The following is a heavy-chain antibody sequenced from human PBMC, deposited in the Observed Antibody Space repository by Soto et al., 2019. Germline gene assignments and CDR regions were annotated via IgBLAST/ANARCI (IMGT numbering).Heavy chain of an antibody. D-gene: IGHD5-12*01. CDR2: ISGSGGST. Sequence: EVQLLESGGGLVQPGGSLRLSCAASGFTFSSYAMSWVRQAPGKGLEWVSAISGSGGSTYYADSVKGRFTISRDNSKNTLYLQMNSLRAEDTAVYYCAKPLEESGYDLPQPDYWGQGTLVTVSS. V-gene: IGHV3-23*01. CDR1: GFTFSSYA. J-gene: IGHJ4*02. CDR3: AKPLEESGYDLPQPDY.